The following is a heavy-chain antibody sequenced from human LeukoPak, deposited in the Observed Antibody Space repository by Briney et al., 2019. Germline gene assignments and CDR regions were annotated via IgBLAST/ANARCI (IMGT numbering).Heavy chain of an antibody. V-gene: IGHV1-18*01. Sequence: GASVKVSCKASGNTFSNYGISWVRQAPGQGLEWMGWISGFNGYTRYAQNLQGRVTKTTDTSTSTAYMELRSLISDDTAVYYCARDQGYTSEWLDYWGQGTLVTVSS. CDR3: ARDQGYTSEWLDY. CDR1: GNTFSNYG. J-gene: IGHJ4*02. CDR2: ISGFNGYT. D-gene: IGHD6-19*01.